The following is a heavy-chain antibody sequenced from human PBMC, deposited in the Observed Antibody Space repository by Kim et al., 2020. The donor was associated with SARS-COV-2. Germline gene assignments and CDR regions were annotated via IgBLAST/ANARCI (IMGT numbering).Heavy chain of an antibody. D-gene: IGHD1-26*01. V-gene: IGHV3-53*01. Sequence: YYADSVNGRFTISRDNSKNTLYLQMNSLRAEDTAVYYCARDFEWELLGYWGQGTLVTVSS. J-gene: IGHJ4*02. CDR3: ARDFEWELLGY.